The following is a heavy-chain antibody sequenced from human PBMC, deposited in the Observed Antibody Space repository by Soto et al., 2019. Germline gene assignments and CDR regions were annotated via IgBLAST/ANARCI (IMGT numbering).Heavy chain of an antibody. D-gene: IGHD6-19*01. J-gene: IGHJ4*02. CDR1: GFTFSSYS. CDR3: ARDSSGWPY. Sequence: EVQLVESGGGLVKPGGSLRLSCPASGFTFSSYSMNWVRQAPGKGLEWVSSISSSSSYIYYADSVKGRFTISRDNAKNSLYLQMNSLRAEDTAVYYCARDSSGWPYWGQGTLVTVSS. CDR2: ISSSSSYI. V-gene: IGHV3-21*01.